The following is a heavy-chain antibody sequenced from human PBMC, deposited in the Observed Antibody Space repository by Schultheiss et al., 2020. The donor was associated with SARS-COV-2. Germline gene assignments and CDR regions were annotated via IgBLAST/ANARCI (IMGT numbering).Heavy chain of an antibody. Sequence: SETLSLTCTVSGGSISSSSYYWSWIRQPPGKGLEWIGEINHSGSTNYNPSLKSRVTISVDTSKNQFSLKLSSVTAADTAVYYCARELAAAGDRDYWGQGTLVTVSS. CDR2: INHSGST. CDR1: GGSISSSSYY. CDR3: ARELAAAGDRDY. J-gene: IGHJ4*02. V-gene: IGHV4-39*07. D-gene: IGHD6-13*01.